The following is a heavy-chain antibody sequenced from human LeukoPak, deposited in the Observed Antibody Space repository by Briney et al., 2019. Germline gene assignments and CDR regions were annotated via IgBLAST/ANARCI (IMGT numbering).Heavy chain of an antibody. J-gene: IGHJ4*02. D-gene: IGHD1-26*01. CDR3: AKMGATDY. CDR2: ISYDGSNK. V-gene: IGHV3-30*18. Sequence: PGGSLRLSCAASGFTFSSYAMHWVRQAPGKGLEWVAVISYDGSNKYYADSVKGRFTTSRDNSKNTLYLQMNSLRAEDTAVYYCAKMGATDYWGQGTLVTVSS. CDR1: GFTFSSYA.